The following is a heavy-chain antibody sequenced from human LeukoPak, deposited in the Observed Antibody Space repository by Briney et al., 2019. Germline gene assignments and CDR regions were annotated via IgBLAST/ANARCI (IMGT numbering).Heavy chain of an antibody. V-gene: IGHV3-53*01. CDR3: VREAVMPVAPSTIGTSGRPLYEYYGLDV. D-gene: IGHD6-13*01. CDR1: GCTVADNY. CDR2: IDGGGDT. Sequence: GGSLRLSCAASGCTVADNYMNWVRQSSGKGLEWVTVIDGGGDTNYADSGKGRFIISRDTSKNTVYLQMNSLGAEDTAVYYCVREAVMPVAPSTIGTSGRPLYEYYGLDVWGQGTTVTVSS. J-gene: IGHJ6*02.